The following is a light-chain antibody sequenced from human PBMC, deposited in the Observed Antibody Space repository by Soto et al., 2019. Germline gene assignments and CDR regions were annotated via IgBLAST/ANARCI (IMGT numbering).Light chain of an antibody. CDR2: SDS. J-gene: IGLJ3*02. CDR3: GTWDSSLSNWV. CDR1: SSDIGRNY. Sequence: QSVLTQPPSASGTPGQRVTISCSGSSSDIGRNYVYWYQQVPGTAPKLLIYSDSQRPSGVPDRFSGSKSGTSASLAITGLQTADEGDYYCGTWDSSLSNWVFGGGTKLTVL. V-gene: IGLV1-47*02.